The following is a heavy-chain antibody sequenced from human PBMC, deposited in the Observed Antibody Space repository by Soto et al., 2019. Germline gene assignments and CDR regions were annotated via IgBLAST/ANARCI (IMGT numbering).Heavy chain of an antibody. CDR2: ISGSGGST. Sequence: EVQLLESGGGLVQPGGSLGLSCAASGFTFSSYAMSWVRQAPGKGLEWVSAISGSGGSTYYADSVKGRFTISRDNSKNTLYLQMNSLRAEDTAVYYCAKEPYYYGSGSYYNRGAFDYWGQGTLVTVSS. D-gene: IGHD3-10*01. V-gene: IGHV3-23*01. CDR3: AKEPYYYGSGSYYNRGAFDY. J-gene: IGHJ4*02. CDR1: GFTFSSYA.